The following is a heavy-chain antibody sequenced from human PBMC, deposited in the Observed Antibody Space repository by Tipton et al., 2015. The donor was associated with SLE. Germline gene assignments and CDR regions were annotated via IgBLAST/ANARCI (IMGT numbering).Heavy chain of an antibody. D-gene: IGHD4/OR15-4a*01. J-gene: IGHJ4*02. CDR3: ARDLSALDY. CDR1: GGSISSGGYS. CDR2: IYHSGST. Sequence: TLSLTCAVSGGSISSGGYSWSWIRQPPGKGLEWIGYIYHSGSTYYNPSLKSRVTISVDRSKNQFSLKLSSVTAADTAVYYCARDLSALDYWGQGTLVTVSS. V-gene: IGHV4-30-2*01.